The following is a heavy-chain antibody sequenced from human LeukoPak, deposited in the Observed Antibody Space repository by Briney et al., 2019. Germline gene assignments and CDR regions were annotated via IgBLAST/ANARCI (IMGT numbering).Heavy chain of an antibody. CDR2: IKQDGSEK. Sequence: GGSLRLSCAASGFTFSSYWMSWVLQAPGKGLEWVANIKQDGSEKYYVDSVKGRFTISRDNAKNSLYLQMNSLRAEDTAVYYCARDPYSGSYGNYYYYFMDVWGKGTTVTISS. V-gene: IGHV3-7*01. J-gene: IGHJ6*03. CDR3: ARDPYSGSYGNYYYYFMDV. D-gene: IGHD1-26*01. CDR1: GFTFSSYW.